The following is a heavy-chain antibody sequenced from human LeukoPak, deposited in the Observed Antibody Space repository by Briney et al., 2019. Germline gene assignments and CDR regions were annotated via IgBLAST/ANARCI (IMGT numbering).Heavy chain of an antibody. CDR3: ARDLKGKYQDAFDI. Sequence: GGSLRLSCAASGFTFSSYEMNWVRQAPGKGLEWVSYISSSGSTIYYADSVKGRFTISRGNAKNSLYLQMNSLRAEDTAVYYCARDLKGKYQDAFDIWGQGTMVTVSS. D-gene: IGHD2-2*01. V-gene: IGHV3-48*03. J-gene: IGHJ3*02. CDR1: GFTFSSYE. CDR2: ISSSGSTI.